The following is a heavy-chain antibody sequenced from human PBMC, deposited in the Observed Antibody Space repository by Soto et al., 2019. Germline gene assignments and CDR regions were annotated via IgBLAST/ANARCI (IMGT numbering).Heavy chain of an antibody. CDR2: IIPILGIA. D-gene: IGHD3-22*01. CDR1: GGTFSSYT. J-gene: IGHJ4*02. V-gene: IGHV1-69*02. CDR3: ARGPSIEVEEPSYDY. Sequence: ASVKVSCKASGGTFSSYTISWVRQAPGQGLEWMGRIIPILGIANYAQKFQGRVTITADKSTSTAYMELSSLRSEDTAVYYCARGPSIEVEEPSYDYWGQGTLVTVSS.